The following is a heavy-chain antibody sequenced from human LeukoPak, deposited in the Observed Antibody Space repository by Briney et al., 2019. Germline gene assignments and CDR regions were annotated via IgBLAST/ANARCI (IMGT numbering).Heavy chain of an antibody. CDR3: ANWIGSSSRDY. J-gene: IGHJ4*02. CDR2: INSNGDEI. Sequence: GGSLRLSCAASGFTFSTYAMTWVRQAPGKGLEWVSGINSNGDEIYYADSVRGRFTISRDNSNNALYLQMDSLRAEDAAVYYCANWIGSSSRDYWGQGTLVTVSS. CDR1: GFTFSTYA. D-gene: IGHD6-6*01. V-gene: IGHV3-23*01.